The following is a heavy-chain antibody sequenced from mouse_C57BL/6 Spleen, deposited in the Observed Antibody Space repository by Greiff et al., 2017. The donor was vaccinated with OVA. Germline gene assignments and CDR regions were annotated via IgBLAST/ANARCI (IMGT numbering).Heavy chain of an antibody. V-gene: IGHV1-82*01. D-gene: IGHD1-1*01. Sequence: VQLQQSGPELVKPGASVKLSCKASGYAFSSSWMNWVKQRPGKGLEWIGRIYPGDGDTNYNGKFKGKATLTADKSSSTAYMQLSSLTSEDSAVYFCAREEGYYGSSFDYWGQGTTLTVSS. CDR1: GYAFSSSW. J-gene: IGHJ2*01. CDR2: IYPGDGDT. CDR3: AREEGYYGSSFDY.